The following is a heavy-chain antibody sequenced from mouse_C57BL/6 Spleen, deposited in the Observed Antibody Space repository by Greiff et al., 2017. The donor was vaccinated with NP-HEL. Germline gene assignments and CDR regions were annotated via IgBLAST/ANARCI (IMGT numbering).Heavy chain of an antibody. V-gene: IGHV1-52*01. CDR2: IDPSDSET. CDR3: ARDLYSNSIRGYAMDY. D-gene: IGHD2-5*01. CDR1: GYTFTSYW. J-gene: IGHJ4*01. Sequence: QVQLQQPGAELVRPGSSVKLSCKASGYTFTSYWMHWVKQRPIQGLEWIGNIDPSDSETHYNQKFKDKATLTVDKSSSTAYMQLSSLTSEDSAVYYCARDLYSNSIRGYAMDYWGQGTSVTVSS.